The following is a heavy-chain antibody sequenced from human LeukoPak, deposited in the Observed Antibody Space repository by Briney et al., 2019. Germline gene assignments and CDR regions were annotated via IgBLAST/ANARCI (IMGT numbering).Heavy chain of an antibody. D-gene: IGHD1-7*01. J-gene: IGHJ6*03. CDR1: GGSISSHY. Sequence: PSETLSLTCTVSGGSISSHYWSWIRQPPGKGLEWIGYIYYSGSTNYNPSLKCRVTISVDTSKNQFSLKLSSVTAADTAVYYCARGSRNWNYGYYYYYYMDVWGKGTTVTVSS. CDR2: IYYSGST. CDR3: ARGSRNWNYGYYYYYYMDV. V-gene: IGHV4-59*11.